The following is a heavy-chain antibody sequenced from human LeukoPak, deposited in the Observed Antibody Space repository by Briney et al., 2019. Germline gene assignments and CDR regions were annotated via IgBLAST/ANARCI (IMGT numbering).Heavy chain of an antibody. D-gene: IGHD3-9*01. CDR2: LCYTGKK. CDR1: GGSIRSSGYC. CDR3: ARELDSAADD. Sequence: SETLCLTCTVSGGSIRSSGYCWGWICQPPGKGLVWIGSLCYTGKKYYKPSLKSRTARSPDASKNHFSLNLNSVTAADTAVYYCARELDSAADDWGQGTLVTVSS. V-gene: IGHV4-39*07. J-gene: IGHJ4*02.